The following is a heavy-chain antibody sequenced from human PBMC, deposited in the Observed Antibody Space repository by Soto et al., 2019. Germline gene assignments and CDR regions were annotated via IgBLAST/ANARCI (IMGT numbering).Heavy chain of an antibody. CDR3: ARGRGGPVTYGMDV. CDR2: IYYSGST. Sequence: ETLSLTCTVSGGSISSYYWSWIRQPPGKGLEWIGYIYYSGSTNYNPSLKSRVTISVDTSKNQFSLRLSLRSDDTAVYYCARGRGGPVTYGMDVWGQGTTVTVSS. J-gene: IGHJ6*02. D-gene: IGHD3-16*01. V-gene: IGHV4-59*13. CDR1: GGSISSYY.